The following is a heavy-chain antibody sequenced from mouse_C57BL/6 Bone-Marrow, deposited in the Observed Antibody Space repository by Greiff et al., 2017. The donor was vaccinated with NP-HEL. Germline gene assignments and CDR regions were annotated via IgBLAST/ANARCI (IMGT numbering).Heavy chain of an antibody. D-gene: IGHD1-1*01. CDR3: ARFMTTVGMDY. V-gene: IGHV5-4*01. J-gene: IGHJ4*01. CDR2: ISDGGSFT. CDR1: GFTFSSYA. Sequence: ESGGGLVKPGGSLKLSCAASGFTFSSYAMSWVRQTPEKRLEWVATISDGGSFTYYPDNVKGRFTISRDNAKNNLYLQMSHLKSEDTAMDYCARFMTTVGMDYWGQGTSVTVSS.